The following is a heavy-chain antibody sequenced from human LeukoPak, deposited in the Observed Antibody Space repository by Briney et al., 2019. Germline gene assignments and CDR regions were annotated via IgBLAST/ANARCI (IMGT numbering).Heavy chain of an antibody. CDR1: GFTFSSYG. D-gene: IGHD5-12*01. CDR2: IRYDGSNK. J-gene: IGHJ6*03. CDR3: ARDGATFSGYDWYYYMDV. V-gene: IGHV3-30*02. Sequence: GGSLRLSCAASGFTFSSYGMHWVRQAPGKGLEWVAFIRYDGSNKYYADSVKGRFTISRDNSKNTLYLQMNSLRAEDTAVYYCARDGATFSGYDWYYYMDVWGKGTTVTVSS.